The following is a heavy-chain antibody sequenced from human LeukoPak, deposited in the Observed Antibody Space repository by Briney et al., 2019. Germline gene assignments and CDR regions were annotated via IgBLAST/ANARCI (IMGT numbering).Heavy chain of an antibody. Sequence: ASAKVSCKASGYTFTSYGISWVRQAPGQGLEWMGWISAYNGNTNYAQKLQGRVTMTTDTSTSTAYMELRSLRSDDTAVYYCARDGRPFLGYYYDSSGYYYYFDYWGQGTLVTVSS. D-gene: IGHD3-22*01. CDR3: ARDGRPFLGYYYDSSGYYYYFDY. CDR1: GYTFTSYG. V-gene: IGHV1-18*01. CDR2: ISAYNGNT. J-gene: IGHJ4*02.